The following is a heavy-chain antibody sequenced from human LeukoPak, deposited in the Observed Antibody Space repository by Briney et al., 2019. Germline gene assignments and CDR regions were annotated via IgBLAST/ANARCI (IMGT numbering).Heavy chain of an antibody. CDR3: TRVGYIDEGIDY. J-gene: IGHJ4*02. CDR1: GFPFSSYW. Sequence: GGSPRLSCVASGFPFSSYWMTWVRQAPGKGLEWVANIKQDGSKKSYVDSVKGRFTISRDNAKTSLYLQMNSLRAEDTAIYYCTRVGYIDEGIDYWGQGTLVTVSS. V-gene: IGHV3-7*04. D-gene: IGHD5-24*01. CDR2: IKQDGSKK.